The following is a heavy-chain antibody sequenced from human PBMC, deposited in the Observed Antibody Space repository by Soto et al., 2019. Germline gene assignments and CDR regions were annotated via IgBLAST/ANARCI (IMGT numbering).Heavy chain of an antibody. J-gene: IGHJ6*02. V-gene: IGHV4-4*02. D-gene: IGHD6-13*01. CDR2: IYHSGST. CDR1: GGSISSSNW. CDR3: ARDLQQLTYYYYYGMDV. Sequence: SETLSLTCAVSGGSISSSNWWSWVRQPPGKGLEWIGEIYHSGSTNYNPSLKSRVTISVDKSKNQFSLKLSSVTAADTAVYYCARDLQQLTYYYYYGMDVWGQGTTVTVSS.